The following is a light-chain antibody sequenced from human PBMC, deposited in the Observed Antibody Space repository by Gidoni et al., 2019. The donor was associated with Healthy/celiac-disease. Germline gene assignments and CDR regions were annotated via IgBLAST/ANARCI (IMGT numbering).Light chain of an antibody. J-gene: IGLJ2*01. V-gene: IGLV3-1*01. CDR2: QDI. CDR3: QAWDSSTVV. CDR1: KLGDKY. Sequence: SYELTQPPSVSGSPGQTASITCSGDKLGDKYACWYQQKPGHSPVLVIYQDIKRPAGIPERFSGSNSWNTATLTISGTQAMDEADYYCQAWDSSTVVFGGGTKLTVL.